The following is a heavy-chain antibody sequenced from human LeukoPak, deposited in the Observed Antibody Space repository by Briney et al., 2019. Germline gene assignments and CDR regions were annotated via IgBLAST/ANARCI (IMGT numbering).Heavy chain of an antibody. Sequence: GESLKISCKASGYSFTNYWIGWVRQMPGKGLELIGIIYPGDSDTRYRPSFQGQVTISADKSTSTAYLQWSSLKASDTAMYYCARSLPGTMLREYGIDVWGQGTTVTVSS. CDR3: ARSLPGTMLREYGIDV. V-gene: IGHV5-51*01. D-gene: IGHD3-10*01. J-gene: IGHJ6*02. CDR2: IYPGDSDT. CDR1: GYSFTNYW.